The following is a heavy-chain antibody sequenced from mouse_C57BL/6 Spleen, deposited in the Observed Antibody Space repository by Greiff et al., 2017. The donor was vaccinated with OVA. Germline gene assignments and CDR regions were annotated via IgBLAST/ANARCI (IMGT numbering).Heavy chain of an antibody. D-gene: IGHD1-1*01. J-gene: IGHJ2*01. CDR2: IYPGDGDT. V-gene: IGHV1-82*01. CDR3: ARHGSSFDD. CDR1: GYAFSSSW. Sequence: LVESGPELVKPGASVKISCKASGYAFSSSWMNWVKQRPGKGLEWIGRIYPGDGDTNYNGKFKGKATLTADKSSITAYMQLSSLTSEDSAVYFCARHGSSFDDWGQGTTLTVSS.